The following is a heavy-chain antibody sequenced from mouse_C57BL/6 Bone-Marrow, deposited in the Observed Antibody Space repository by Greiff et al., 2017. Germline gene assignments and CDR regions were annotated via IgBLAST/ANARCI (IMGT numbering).Heavy chain of an antibody. V-gene: IGHV1-61*01. D-gene: IGHD3-3*01. CDR1: GYTFTSYW. CDR3: GRGGGRGFAY. CDR2: IYPSDSET. J-gene: IGHJ3*01. Sequence: QVQLQQPGAELVRPGSSVKLSCKASGYTFTSYWMDWVKQRPGQGLEWIGNIYPSDSETHYNQKFKDKATLTVDKSSSTAYMQLRSLTSEASPVYSCGRGGGRGFAYWGQGTLVTVSA.